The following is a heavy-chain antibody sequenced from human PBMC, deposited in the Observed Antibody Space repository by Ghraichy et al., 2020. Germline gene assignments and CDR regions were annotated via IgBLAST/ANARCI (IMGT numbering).Heavy chain of an antibody. CDR2: YTGSA. D-gene: IGHD5-24*01. V-gene: IGHV4-30-4*01. J-gene: IGHJ4*02. CDR1: GDSFNGGDHF. Sequence: SETLSLTCSVSGDSFNGGDHFWTWIRQPPGKGLEWLGYTGSAYSNPSLKGRLTISVATSNNQYSLNLRSVTAADTAVYFCARARDDYPHYYIDYWGQGVLVTGSS. CDR3: ARARDDYPHYYIDY.